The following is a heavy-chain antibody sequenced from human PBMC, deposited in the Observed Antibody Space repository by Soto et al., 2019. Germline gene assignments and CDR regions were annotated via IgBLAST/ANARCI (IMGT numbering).Heavy chain of an antibody. CDR1: GGSISDISYC. CDR2: MFYSGAT. J-gene: IGHJ5*02. D-gene: IGHD2-15*01. CDR3: ARHKSGSDWLDP. Sequence: SETLSLTCTVSGGSISDISYCWGWIRQPPGKGLQWIGCMFYSGATYYNPSLKNRVTLSVGTSNNEFSLKLVSVTAPDTAVYYCARHKSGSDWLDPWGQGTPVTAPQ. V-gene: IGHV4-39*01.